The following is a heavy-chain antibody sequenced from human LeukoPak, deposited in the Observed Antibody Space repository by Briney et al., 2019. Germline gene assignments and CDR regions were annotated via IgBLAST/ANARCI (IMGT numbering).Heavy chain of an antibody. Sequence: SETLSLTCTVSGGSISSYYWSWIRQSPGKGLEGIGRIYTSGSTNYNPSLKSRVTISVDTSKNQFSLKLSSVTAADTAVYYCARGRRDMVRATNFDYWGQGTLVTVSS. V-gene: IGHV4-4*08. CDR2: IYTSGST. CDR1: GGSISSYY. J-gene: IGHJ4*02. D-gene: IGHD3-10*01. CDR3: ARGRRDMVRATNFDY.